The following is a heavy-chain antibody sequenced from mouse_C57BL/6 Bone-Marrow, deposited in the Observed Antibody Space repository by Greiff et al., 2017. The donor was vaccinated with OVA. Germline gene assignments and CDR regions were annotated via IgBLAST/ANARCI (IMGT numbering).Heavy chain of an antibody. CDR1: GYTFTSYW. J-gene: IGHJ2*01. CDR2: IYPGSGST. D-gene: IGHD1-1*01. Sequence: QVQLQQPGAELVKPGASVKMSCKASGYTFTSYWITWVKQRPGQGLEWIGDIYPGSGSTNYNEKFKSKATLTVDTSSSTAYMQLSSLTSEDSAVYYCARFPCFITTVAATDYWGQCTTLTVSS. CDR3: ARFPCFITTVAATDY. V-gene: IGHV1-55*01.